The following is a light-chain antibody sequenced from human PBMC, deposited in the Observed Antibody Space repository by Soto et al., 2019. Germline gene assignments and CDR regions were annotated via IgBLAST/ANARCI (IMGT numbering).Light chain of an antibody. CDR3: QQYGSSPLT. V-gene: IGKV3-20*01. J-gene: IGKJ4*01. CDR1: QSVSSSY. Sequence: VLTQSPGTLSLSPGERATLSCRASQSVSSSYFAWYQQKPGQAPRLLIYGASSRATGIPDRFSGSGSGTDFTLTISRLEPEVFAVYYCQQYGSSPLTFGGGTKVEIK. CDR2: GAS.